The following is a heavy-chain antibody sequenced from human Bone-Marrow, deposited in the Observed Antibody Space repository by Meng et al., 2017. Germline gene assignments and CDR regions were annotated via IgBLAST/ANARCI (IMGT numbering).Heavy chain of an antibody. D-gene: IGHD6-19*01. CDR3: ARGYSSGWYPGHDAFDI. V-gene: IGHV1-69*13. CDR1: GGTFSSYA. CDR2: IIPIFGTA. J-gene: IGHJ3*02. Sequence: SVKVSCKASGGTFSSYAISWVRQAPGQGLEWMGGIIPIFGTANYVQKFQGRVTITADESTSTAYMELSSLRSEDTAVYYCARGYSSGWYPGHDAFDIWGQGTMVTVSS.